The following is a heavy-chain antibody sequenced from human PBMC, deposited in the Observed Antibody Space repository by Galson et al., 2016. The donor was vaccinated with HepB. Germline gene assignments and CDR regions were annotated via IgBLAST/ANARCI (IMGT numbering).Heavy chain of an antibody. CDR2: ISGSGVTT. Sequence: SLRLSCAASGFTFGSYAMSWVRQAPGKGLQWVSSISGSGVTTSYADSVKGRFTISRENSRDTLYLEMNSLRAEDTAIYYCAKDSGRQSGSYYWYFDLWGRGTQVTVSS. CDR3: AKDSGRQSGSYYWYFDL. D-gene: IGHD1-26*01. CDR1: GFTFGSYA. J-gene: IGHJ2*01. V-gene: IGHV3-23*01.